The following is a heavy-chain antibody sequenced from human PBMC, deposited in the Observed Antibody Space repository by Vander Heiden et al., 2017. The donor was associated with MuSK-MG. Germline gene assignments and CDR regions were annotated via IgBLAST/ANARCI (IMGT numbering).Heavy chain of an antibody. D-gene: IGHD3-10*01. J-gene: IGHJ3*02. CDR2: IYSDGST. V-gene: IGHV3-53*01. CDR1: GFTVSSKY. CDR3: ARDIGGGGALDI. Sequence: EVQLVESGGDLIQPGGSLRLSCAASGFTVSSKYMSWVRQAPGKGPEWVSVIYSDGSTYYADSVKGRFTMSRDNSKNTLYLQMNSLRAEDTAVYYCARDIGGGGALDIWGQGTMVTVSS.